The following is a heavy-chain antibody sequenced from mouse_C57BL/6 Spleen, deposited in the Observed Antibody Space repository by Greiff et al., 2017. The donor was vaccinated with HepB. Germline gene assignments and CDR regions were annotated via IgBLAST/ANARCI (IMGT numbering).Heavy chain of an antibody. CDR1: GFNIKNTY. Sequence: EVQLQQSVAELVRPGASVKLSCTASGFNIKNTYMHWVTQRPEQGLEWIGRIDPANGNTKYAPKFQGKVTITADTSSNTAYLQLISLTSEATDIYHCAGGGTYIDYVFAYWGQGTLITVSA. D-gene: IGHD2-4*01. CDR3: AGGGTYIDYVFAY. J-gene: IGHJ3*01. CDR2: IDPANGNT. V-gene: IGHV14-3*01.